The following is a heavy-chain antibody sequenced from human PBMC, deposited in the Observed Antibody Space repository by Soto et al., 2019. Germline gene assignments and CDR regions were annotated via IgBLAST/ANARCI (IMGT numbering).Heavy chain of an antibody. CDR3: VRDPSNGGHPVNGMDV. D-gene: IGHD2-8*01. Sequence: PGGSLRLSCAASGFTFSSYTMIWVRQAPGKGLEWVSCITSSSSYIYYADSVKGRFTISRDNAKNSLHLQMDSLRAEDTATYYCVRDPSNGGHPVNGMDVWGQGTTVTVS. CDR1: GFTFSSYT. CDR2: ITSSSSYI. J-gene: IGHJ6*02. V-gene: IGHV3-21*04.